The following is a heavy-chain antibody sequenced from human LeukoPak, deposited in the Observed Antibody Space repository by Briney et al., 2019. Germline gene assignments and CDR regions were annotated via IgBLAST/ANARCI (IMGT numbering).Heavy chain of an antibody. CDR1: GFTVSSNY. V-gene: IGHV3-66*02. D-gene: IGHD2-15*01. CDR3: ARGYCSGGSCYSVYFDF. Sequence: GGSLRLSCEASGFTVSSNYMGWVRQAPGKGLEWVSVIYTSGHTYYPDSVKGRFTISGDSSKNTVYLQMNSLRVEDTAIYYCARGYCSGGSCYSVYFDFWGREPWSPSPQ. CDR2: IYTSGHT. J-gene: IGHJ4*02.